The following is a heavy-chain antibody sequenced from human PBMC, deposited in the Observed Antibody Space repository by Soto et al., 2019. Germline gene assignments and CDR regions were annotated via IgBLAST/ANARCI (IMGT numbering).Heavy chain of an antibody. V-gene: IGHV3-21*01. D-gene: IGHD6-19*01. J-gene: IGHJ4*02. CDR3: AFTGYSSGWYPDY. CDR2: ISSSSSYI. Sequence: TGGSLRLSCAASGFTFSSYSMNWVRQAPGKGLEWVSSISSSSSYIYYADSVKGRFTISRDNAKNSLYLQMNSLRAEDTAVYYCAFTGYSSGWYPDYWGQGTLVTVSS. CDR1: GFTFSSYS.